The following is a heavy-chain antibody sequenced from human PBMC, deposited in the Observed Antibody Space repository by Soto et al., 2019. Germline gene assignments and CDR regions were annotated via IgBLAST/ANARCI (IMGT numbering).Heavy chain of an antibody. J-gene: IGHJ6*02. Sequence: PSETLSLTCTVSGGSISSSSYYWGWFRQPPGKGLEWIGSIYYSGSTYYNPSLKSRVTISVDTSKNQFSVKLSSVTAADTAVYYCARTYGSGSYNHNYYYGMDVWGQGTTVTVS. CDR1: GGSISSSSYY. V-gene: IGHV4-39*01. CDR3: ARTYGSGSYNHNYYYGMDV. D-gene: IGHD3-10*01. CDR2: IYYSGST.